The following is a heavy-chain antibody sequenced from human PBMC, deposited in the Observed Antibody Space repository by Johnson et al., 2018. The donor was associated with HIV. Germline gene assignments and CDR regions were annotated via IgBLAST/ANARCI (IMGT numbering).Heavy chain of an antibody. CDR2: IYSGGST. D-gene: IGHD3-16*01. CDR3: ARGVGGAGDDAFDI. Sequence: MLLVESGGGLVQPGGSLRLSCAASGFTFSSHAMSWVRQAPGKGLEWVSVIYSGGSTYYADSVKGRFTISRDNAKNSLDMQMNSLRAEDTALYYCARGVGGAGDDAFDIWGQETMVTVSS. J-gene: IGHJ3*02. V-gene: IGHV3-23*03. CDR1: GFTFSSHA.